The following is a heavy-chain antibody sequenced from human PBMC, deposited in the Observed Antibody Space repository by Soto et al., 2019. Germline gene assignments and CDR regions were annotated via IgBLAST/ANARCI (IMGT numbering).Heavy chain of an antibody. J-gene: IGHJ4*02. CDR3: VREEEVIRGVVSLAY. CDR2: ISPNYGYT. CDR1: GYTFTTYG. Sequence: QVQMVQSGAEVKKPGASVKVSCKASGYTFTTYGLSWVRQAPGQGLEWMGWISPNYGYTKYAQKVQDRVTMTTDTATSTAYMELRSLRSDDTAVYYCVREEEVIRGVVSLAYWGQGTLVTVSS. V-gene: IGHV1-18*01. D-gene: IGHD3-10*01.